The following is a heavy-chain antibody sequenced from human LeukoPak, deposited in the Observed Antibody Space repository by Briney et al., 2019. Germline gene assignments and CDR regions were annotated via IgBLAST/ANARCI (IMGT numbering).Heavy chain of an antibody. CDR3: AELGITMIGGV. V-gene: IGHV3-7*01. CDR2: INQDDSAI. CDR1: GFSFRNYW. J-gene: IGHJ6*04. Sequence: QTGGSLRLSCATSGFSFRNYWMSWVRQAPGKGLEWVASINQDDSAIFYLDSVRGRFTISRDNAKNSLYLQMNSLRAEDTAVYYCAELGITMIGGVWGKGTTVTISS. D-gene: IGHD3-10*02.